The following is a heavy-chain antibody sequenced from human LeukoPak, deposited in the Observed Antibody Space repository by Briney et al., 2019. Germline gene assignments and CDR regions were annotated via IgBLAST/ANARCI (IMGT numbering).Heavy chain of an antibody. CDR3: ARAAPRSYYFDY. CDR2: ISSSGSTI. CDR1: GFTFSSYE. J-gene: IGHJ4*02. Sequence: PGGSLRLSCAASGFTFSSYEMNWVRQAPGKGLEWVSYISSSGSTIYYADSVKGRFTISRDNAKNSLYLQMNSLRAEDTAVYYCARAAPRSYYFDYWGQGTLVTVSS. V-gene: IGHV3-48*03. D-gene: IGHD6-25*01.